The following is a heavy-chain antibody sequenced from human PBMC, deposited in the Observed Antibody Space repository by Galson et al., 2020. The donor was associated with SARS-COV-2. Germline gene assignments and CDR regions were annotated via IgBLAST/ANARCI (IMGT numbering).Heavy chain of an antibody. V-gene: IGHV1-18*01. CDR2: ISAYNGNT. J-gene: IGHJ4*02. CDR1: GYTFTSYG. CDR3: ARGRSGSYYNPFATFDY. D-gene: IGHD1-26*01. Sequence: ASVKVSCKASGYTFTSYGISWVRQAPGQGLEWMGWISAYNGNTNYAQKLQGRVTMTTDTSTSTAYMELRSLRSDDTAVYYCARGRSGSYYNPFATFDYWGQGTLVTVSS.